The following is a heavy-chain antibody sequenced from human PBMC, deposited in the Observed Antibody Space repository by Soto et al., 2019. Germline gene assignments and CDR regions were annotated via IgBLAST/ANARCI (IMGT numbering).Heavy chain of an antibody. D-gene: IGHD3-3*01. Sequence: PSETLSLTCAVYGGSFSGYYWSWIRQPPGKGLEWIGEINHSGSTNYNPSLNSRVTISVDTSKNQFSLKLSSVTAADTAVYYCARNGSYYDFWSGYYFGGGMDVWGQGTTVTVSS. CDR3: ARNGSYYDFWSGYYFGGGMDV. V-gene: IGHV4-34*01. CDR1: GGSFSGYY. CDR2: INHSGST. J-gene: IGHJ6*02.